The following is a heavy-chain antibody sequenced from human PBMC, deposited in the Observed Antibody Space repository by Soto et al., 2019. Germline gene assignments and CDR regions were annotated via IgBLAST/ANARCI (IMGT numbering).Heavy chain of an antibody. V-gene: IGHV4-59*01. CDR3: ALSIRWYQSSSYRIDV. J-gene: IGHJ6*02. CDR2: IYYSGST. D-gene: IGHD6-19*01. Sequence: QVQLQESGPGLVKPSETLSLTCTVSGGSITTYHWSWIRQPPGQGLEWLGYIYYSGSTNYNPSLKPRVTLSVGPSKTHSPRKLHSVTAADPAVYYCALSIRWYQSSSYRIDVRGQGTTVTVS. CDR1: GGSITTYH.